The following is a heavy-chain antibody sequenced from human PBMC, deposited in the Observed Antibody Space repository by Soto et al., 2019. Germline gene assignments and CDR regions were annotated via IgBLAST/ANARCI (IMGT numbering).Heavy chain of an antibody. Sequence: GGSLRLSCAASGFTFSSYGMHWVRQAPGKGLEWVAVISYDGSSKYYVDSVKGRFTISRDNSKNTLHLQMNSLRAEDTAVYYCAKESNGYYYSPDYWGQGTLVTVSS. CDR3: AKESNGYYYSPDY. CDR1: GFTFSSYG. V-gene: IGHV3-30*18. J-gene: IGHJ4*02. CDR2: ISYDGSSK. D-gene: IGHD3-22*01.